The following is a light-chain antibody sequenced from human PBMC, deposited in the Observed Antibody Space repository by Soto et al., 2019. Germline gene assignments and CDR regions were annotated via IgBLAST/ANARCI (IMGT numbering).Light chain of an antibody. J-gene: IGLJ1*01. CDR3: CLYIGATTYV. Sequence: QSVLAQPASVSGSPGQSITISCTGTSGFVGSFSLVSWYQQHPGXXXXXXXSEGHRRPSGVPDRFSGSTSVNSASLTISGLQADDEADYYCCLYIGATTYVFGTGTKVTVL. CDR2: EGH. CDR1: SGFVGSFSL. V-gene: IGLV2-23*01.